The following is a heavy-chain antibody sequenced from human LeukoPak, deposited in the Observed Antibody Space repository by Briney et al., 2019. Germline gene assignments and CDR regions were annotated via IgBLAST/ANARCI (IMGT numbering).Heavy chain of an antibody. Sequence: SETLSLTCALYGGSFRGYYWNWIRQPPGKGLEWIGEINRSGSINYNPSLKSRVTISVDTSKNEFPLRLISVTAADTAVYYCARWGYGSGDSRGFDPWGQGTLVTVSS. CDR2: INRSGSI. V-gene: IGHV4-34*01. D-gene: IGHD3-10*01. CDR1: GGSFRGYY. CDR3: ARWGYGSGDSRGFDP. J-gene: IGHJ5*02.